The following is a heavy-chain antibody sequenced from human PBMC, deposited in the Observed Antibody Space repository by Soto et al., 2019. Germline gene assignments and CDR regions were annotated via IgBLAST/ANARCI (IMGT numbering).Heavy chain of an antibody. CDR1: GFTFSSYA. CDR2: ISGSGGST. V-gene: IGHV3-23*01. J-gene: IGHJ4*02. CDR3: AKVGYFDWLLYLDY. Sequence: LRLSCAASGFTFSSYAMSWVRQAPGKGLEWVSAISGSGGSTYYVDSVKGRFTISRDNSKNTLYLQMNSLRAEDTAVYYCAKVGYFDWLLYLDYWGQGTLVTVSS. D-gene: IGHD3-9*01.